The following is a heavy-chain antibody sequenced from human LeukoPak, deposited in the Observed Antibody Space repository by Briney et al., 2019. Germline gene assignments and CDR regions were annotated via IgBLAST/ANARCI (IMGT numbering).Heavy chain of an antibody. CDR1: GGSFIDYF. Sequence: PSETLSLTCSVYGGSFIDYFWSWIRQSPGKGLEWIGEIDDGGNTNYNPSLMSRVIVSMEKSKKQFSLVMRSVAAADTAVYYCARFSRITWGDWGDAFDIWGQGTTVIVSS. CDR3: ARFSRITWGDWGDAFDI. D-gene: IGHD2-21*02. CDR2: IDDGGNT. V-gene: IGHV4-34*01. J-gene: IGHJ3*02.